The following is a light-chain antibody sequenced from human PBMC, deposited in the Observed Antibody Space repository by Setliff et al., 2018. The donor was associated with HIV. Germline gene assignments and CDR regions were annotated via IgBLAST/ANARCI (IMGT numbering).Light chain of an antibody. Sequence: IVMTQSPDSLTVSLGERATINCKSSQNVLYSSNNKTYLAWYQQKPGQPPKLLIYWASTRESGVPDRFTGSGSGTDFTLTISSLQAEDVAVYYCQEYYSTPRLTFGGGTKVDIK. CDR3: QEYYSTPRLT. V-gene: IGKV4-1*01. CDR1: QNVLYSSNNKTY. J-gene: IGKJ4*01. CDR2: WAS.